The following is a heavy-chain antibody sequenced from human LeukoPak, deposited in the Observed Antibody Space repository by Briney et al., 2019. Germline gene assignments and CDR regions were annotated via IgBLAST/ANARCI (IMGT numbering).Heavy chain of an antibody. CDR2: INSDGSST. CDR3: ARARYCTSTSCRNWFDP. D-gene: IGHD2-2*01. CDR1: GFTFSSYG. Sequence: PGGSLRLSCAASGFTFSSYGMHWVRQAPGKGLVWVSRINSDGSSTSYADSVKGRFTISRDNAKNTLYLQMNSLRAEDTAVYYCARARYCTSTSCRNWFDPWGQGTLVTVSS. V-gene: IGHV3-74*01. J-gene: IGHJ5*02.